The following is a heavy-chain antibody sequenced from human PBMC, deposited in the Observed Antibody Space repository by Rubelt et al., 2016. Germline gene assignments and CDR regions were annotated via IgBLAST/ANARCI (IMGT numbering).Heavy chain of an antibody. D-gene: IGHD3-22*01. CDR2: IYYSGST. CDR3: ASAYYYDSSGYYSPGAFDI. CDR1: GGSISSYY. J-gene: IGHJ3*02. V-gene: IGHV4-59*01. Sequence: QVQLQESGPGLVKPSETLSLTCTVSGGSISSYYWSWIRQPPGKGLEWIGYIYYSGSTNYNPSLKSGVTISVATSKNQFSLKLSSVTAADTAVYYCASAYYYDSSGYYSPGAFDIWGQGTMVTVSS.